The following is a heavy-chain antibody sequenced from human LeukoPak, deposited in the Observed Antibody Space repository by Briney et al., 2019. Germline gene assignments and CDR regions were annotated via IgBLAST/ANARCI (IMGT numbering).Heavy chain of an antibody. D-gene: IGHD3-3*01. CDR1: GGSISSGSYY. CDR3: ARDSRFPAAVDY. V-gene: IGHV4-61*02. Sequence: PSQTLSLTCTVSGGSISSGSYYWSWIRQPAGKGLEWIGRIYTSGSTNYNPSLKSRVTISVDTSKNQFSLKLSSVTAADTAVYYCARDSRFPAAVDYWGQGTLVTVSS. J-gene: IGHJ4*02. CDR2: IYTSGST.